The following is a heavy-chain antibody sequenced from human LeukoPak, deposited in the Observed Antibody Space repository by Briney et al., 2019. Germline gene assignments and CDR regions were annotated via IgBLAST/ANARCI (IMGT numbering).Heavy chain of an antibody. CDR3: ARGAGYSYGYWSY. D-gene: IGHD5-18*01. V-gene: IGHV4-34*01. CDR2: INHSGST. J-gene: IGHJ4*02. CDR1: GGSFSGYY. Sequence: SETLSLTCAVYGGSFSGYYWSWIRQPPGKGLEWIGEINHSGSTNYNPSLKSRVTISVDTSKNQFSLKLSSVTAADTAVYYCARGAGYSYGYWSYWGQGTLATVSS.